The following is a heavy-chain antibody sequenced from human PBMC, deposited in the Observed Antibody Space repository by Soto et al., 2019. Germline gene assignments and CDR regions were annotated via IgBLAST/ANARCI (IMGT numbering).Heavy chain of an antibody. CDR1: GGSISSGGYS. CDR3: ARGMTTVTTSWFDP. J-gene: IGHJ5*02. D-gene: IGHD4-17*01. V-gene: IGHV4-30-2*01. CDR2: IYHSGST. Sequence: QLQLQESGSGLVKPSQTLSLTSAVSGGSISSGGYSWSWIRQPPAKGLEWIGYIYHSGSTYYNPSLKSRVTVSVDRSKNQFSMKLSSVTAADTAVYYCARGMTTVTTSWFDPWGQGTLVTVSS.